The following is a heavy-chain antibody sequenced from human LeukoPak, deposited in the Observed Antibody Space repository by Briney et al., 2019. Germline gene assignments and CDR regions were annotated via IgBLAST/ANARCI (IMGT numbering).Heavy chain of an antibody. CDR3: AKDLRYYDSSGYLGTGFDY. D-gene: IGHD3-22*01. Sequence: GGSLRLSCAASGFTFSSYWMSWVRQAPGKGLEWVAVISYDGSNKYYADSVKGRFTISRDNSKNTLYLQMNSLRAEDTAVYYCAKDLRYYDSSGYLGTGFDYWGQGTLVTVSS. CDR2: ISYDGSNK. V-gene: IGHV3-30*18. CDR1: GFTFSSYW. J-gene: IGHJ4*02.